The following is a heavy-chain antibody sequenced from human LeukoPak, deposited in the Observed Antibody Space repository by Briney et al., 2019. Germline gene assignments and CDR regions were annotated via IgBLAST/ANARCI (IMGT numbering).Heavy chain of an antibody. D-gene: IGHD5-18*01. V-gene: IGHV5-51*01. CDR1: GYSSTTYW. CDR3: AIEYSYRSIFDY. J-gene: IGHJ4*02. Sequence: GESLKISCKGSGYSSTTYWIGWVRQMPGKGLEWMGIIYPADSDSRYSPSFQGQVTISADKSISTAYLQWSSLKASDTAMYYCAIEYSYRSIFDYWGQGTLVTVSS. CDR2: IYPADSDS.